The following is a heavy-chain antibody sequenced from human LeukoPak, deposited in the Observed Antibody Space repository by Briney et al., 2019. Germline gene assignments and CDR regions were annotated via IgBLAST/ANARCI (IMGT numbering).Heavy chain of an antibody. J-gene: IGHJ4*02. CDR1: GYTFTSYD. D-gene: IGHD6-19*01. V-gene: IGHV1-8*01. CDR2: VNPNSGNT. Sequence: GASVKVSCKASGYTFTSYDINWVRQATGQGLEWMGWVNPNSGNTGYAQKFQGRVTMTRNTSISTAYMELSSLRSEDTAVYYCARGASRRRYSSGWYLDYWGQGTLVTVSS. CDR3: ARGASRRRYSSGWYLDY.